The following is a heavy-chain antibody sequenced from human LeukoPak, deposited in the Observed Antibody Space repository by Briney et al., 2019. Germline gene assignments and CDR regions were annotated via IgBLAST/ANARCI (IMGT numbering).Heavy chain of an antibody. Sequence: SETLSLTCTVSGVSISSSNSYWGSIRQPAGKGLEWIGRIYTSGSTTYNPSLKSRVTMSVDKSKNQFSLNLSSLTAADTAVYYCARGFGLEAFDIWGQGTMVTVSS. CDR3: ARGFGLEAFDI. J-gene: IGHJ3*02. D-gene: IGHD3-16*01. CDR2: IYTSGST. CDR1: GVSISSSNSY. V-gene: IGHV4-61*02.